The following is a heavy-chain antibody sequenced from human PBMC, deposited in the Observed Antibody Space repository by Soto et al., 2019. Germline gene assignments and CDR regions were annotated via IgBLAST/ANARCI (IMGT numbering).Heavy chain of an antibody. J-gene: IGHJ4*02. CDR3: AKQLSGSGWYPVDS. CDR2: SSFDGTQR. V-gene: IGHV3-30*18. D-gene: IGHD6-19*01. CDR1: EFSLSSSD. Sequence: GGSLRLSCTASEFSLSSSDMHWVRRAPGKGLEWLAVSSFDGTQRFYGDSVKGRFTVSRDNSNNTLYLEMNSLRTEDTAVYYCAKQLSGSGWYPVDSWGQGTPVTVSS.